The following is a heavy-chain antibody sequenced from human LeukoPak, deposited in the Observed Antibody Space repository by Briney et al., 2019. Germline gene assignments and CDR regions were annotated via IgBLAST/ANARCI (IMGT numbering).Heavy chain of an antibody. J-gene: IGHJ4*02. D-gene: IGHD1-1*01. CDR3: ARGTTSLEP. V-gene: IGHV4-30-2*01. Sequence: PSQTLSLTCAVSGGSISSGGYYWSWIRQPPGKGLEWIGEINHSGSTNYNPSLKSRVTISVDTSKNQFSLKLSSVTAADTAVYYCARGTTSLEPWGQGTLVTVSS. CDR2: INHSGST. CDR1: GGSISSGGYY.